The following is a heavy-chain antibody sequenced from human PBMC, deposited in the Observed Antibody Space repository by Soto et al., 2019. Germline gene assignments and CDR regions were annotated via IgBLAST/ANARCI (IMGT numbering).Heavy chain of an antibody. CDR1: GFTFSSYA. J-gene: IGHJ4*02. CDR2: ISYDGSNK. V-gene: IGHV3-30-3*01. CDR3: ARDPSGEGYLDY. D-gene: IGHD2-21*01. Sequence: QVQLVESGGGVVQPGRSLRLSCAASGFTFSSYAMHWVRQAPGKGLEWVAVISYDGSNKYYADSVKGRFTISRDNSKNTLYLQMNSLRAEDTAVYYCARDPSGEGYLDYWGQETLVTVSS.